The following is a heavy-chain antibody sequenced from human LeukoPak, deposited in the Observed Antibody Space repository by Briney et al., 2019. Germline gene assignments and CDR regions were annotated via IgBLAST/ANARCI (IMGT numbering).Heavy chain of an antibody. J-gene: IGHJ4*02. CDR3: AGFTVGTMCNY. D-gene: IGHD1/OR15-1a*01. CDR2: INHSGST. V-gene: IGHV4-34*01. CDR1: GGSFSGYY. Sequence: SETLSLTCAVYGGSFSGYYWSWIRQPPGKGLEWIGEINHSGSTNYNPSLKSRVTISVDTSKNQFSLKLSSVTAADTAVYYCAGFTVGTMCNYWGQGTLVTVSS.